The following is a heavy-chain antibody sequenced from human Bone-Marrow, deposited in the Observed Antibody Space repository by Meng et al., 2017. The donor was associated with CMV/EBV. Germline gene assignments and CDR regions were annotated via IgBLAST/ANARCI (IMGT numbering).Heavy chain of an antibody. CDR2: INHSGST. CDR1: GGSFSGYY. D-gene: IGHD5-24*01. Sequence: SQTLSLTCAVYGGSFSGYYWSWIRQPPGKGLEWIGEINHSGSTNYNPSLKSRVTISVDTSKKQISLKLSSVTAADTAVFYCARAEGRRDGYHRPFFDYWGQGTLVTVSS. J-gene: IGHJ4*02. CDR3: ARAEGRRDGYHRPFFDY. V-gene: IGHV4-34*01.